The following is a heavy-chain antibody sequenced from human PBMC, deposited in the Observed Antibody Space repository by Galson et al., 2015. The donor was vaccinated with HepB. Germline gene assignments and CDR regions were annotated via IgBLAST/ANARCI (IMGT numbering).Heavy chain of an antibody. CDR3: ATARPSPYYYDSSGRSGDAFDI. D-gene: IGHD3-22*01. V-gene: IGHV1-69-2*01. Sequence: VKVSCKVSGYTFTDYYMHWVQQAPGKGLEWMGLVDPEDGETIHAEKFQGRVTTTADTSTDTAYMELSSLRSEDTAVYYCATARPSPYYYDSSGRSGDAFDIWGQGTMVTVSS. CDR2: VDPEDGET. J-gene: IGHJ3*02. CDR1: GYTFTDYY.